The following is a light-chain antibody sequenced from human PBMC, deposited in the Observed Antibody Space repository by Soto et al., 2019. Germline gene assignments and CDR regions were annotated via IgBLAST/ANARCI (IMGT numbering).Light chain of an antibody. CDR3: QHYNSYSEA. Sequence: EIVLTQSPVTLSLSPGEGATLSCRASHSISSTFLAWYQQKPGQAPRLLIHGASSRATGIPARFSGSGSGTDFTLTISSLEPDDFATYYCQHYNSYSEAFGQGTKVDIK. CDR2: GAS. CDR1: HSISSTF. J-gene: IGKJ1*01. V-gene: IGKV3-20*01.